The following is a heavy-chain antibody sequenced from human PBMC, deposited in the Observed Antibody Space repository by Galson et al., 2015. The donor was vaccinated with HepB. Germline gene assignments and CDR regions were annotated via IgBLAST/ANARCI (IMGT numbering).Heavy chain of an antibody. D-gene: IGHD6-6*01. V-gene: IGHV1-58*01. Sequence: SVKVSCKASGFTFTSSAVQWVRQARGQRLEWIGWIVVGSGNTNYAQKFQERDTITRDMSTSTAYMELSSLGSEDTAVYYCAADRRIAARQRGTLYYYYYYMDVWGKATTVTVSS. CDR1: GFTFTSSA. CDR3: AADRRIAARQRGTLYYYYYYMDV. J-gene: IGHJ6*03. CDR2: IVVGSGNT.